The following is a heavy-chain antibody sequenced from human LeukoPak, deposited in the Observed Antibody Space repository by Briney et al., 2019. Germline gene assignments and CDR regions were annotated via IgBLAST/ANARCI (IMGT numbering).Heavy chain of an antibody. CDR3: AKDSGPFGELLDY. Sequence: PGGSLRLSXAASGFTFRNYAMSWVRQAPGTGLEWVSAISGSGESTYYADSVKGRFTISRDNSKNTLYLQMNSLRAEDTAVYYCAKDSGPFGELLDYWGQGTLVTVSS. V-gene: IGHV3-23*01. CDR2: ISGSGEST. CDR1: GFTFRNYA. D-gene: IGHD3-10*01. J-gene: IGHJ4*02.